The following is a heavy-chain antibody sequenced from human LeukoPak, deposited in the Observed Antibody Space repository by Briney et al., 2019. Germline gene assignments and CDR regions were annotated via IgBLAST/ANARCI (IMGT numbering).Heavy chain of an antibody. J-gene: IGHJ6*02. V-gene: IGHV4-59*12. CDR1: GGSISSYY. D-gene: IGHD2-15*01. CDR3: ARDRCSGGSCYYGMDV. CDR2: IYYSGST. Sequence: TSETLSLTCTVSGGSISSYYWSWIRQPPGKGLEWIGYIYYSGSTYYNPSLKSRVTISVDTSKNQFSLKLSSVTAADTAVYYCARDRCSGGSCYYGMDVWGQGTTVTVSS.